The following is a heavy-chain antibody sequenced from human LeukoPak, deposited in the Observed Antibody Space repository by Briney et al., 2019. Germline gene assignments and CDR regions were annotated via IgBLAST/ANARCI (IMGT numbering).Heavy chain of an antibody. CDR2: INHSGST. D-gene: IGHD5-12*01. Sequence: PSETLSLTCTVSGGSISGSNSYWGWIRQPPGKGLEWIGEINHSGSTNYNPSLKSRVTISVDTSNNQFSLKLSSVTAADTAVYYCARGNSGYDPSRMDVWGQGTTVTVSS. CDR1: GGSISGSNSY. V-gene: IGHV4-39*07. CDR3: ARGNSGYDPSRMDV. J-gene: IGHJ6*02.